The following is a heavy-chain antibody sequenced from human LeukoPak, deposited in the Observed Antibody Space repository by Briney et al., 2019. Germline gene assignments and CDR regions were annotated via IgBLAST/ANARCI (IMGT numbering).Heavy chain of an antibody. J-gene: IGHJ4*02. CDR1: GYTFTGYY. V-gene: IGHV1-2*02. D-gene: IGHD6-19*01. Sequence: GASVKVSCKASGYTFTGYYMHWVRQAPGQGLEWMGWINPNSGGTNYEQKFQGRVTMTRDTSISTAYVELSRLRSDDTAVYYCARADDPGIAVAGIGYWGQGTLVTVSS. CDR2: INPNSGGT. CDR3: ARADDPGIAVAGIGY.